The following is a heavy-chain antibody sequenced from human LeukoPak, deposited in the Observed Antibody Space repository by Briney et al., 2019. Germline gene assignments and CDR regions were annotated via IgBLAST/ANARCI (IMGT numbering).Heavy chain of an antibody. CDR3: VRDNPRCCGVVPANIDDY. V-gene: IGHV3-48*01. CDR1: GFIIGRDS. CDR2: ISHDSGVI. J-gene: IGHJ4*02. D-gene: IGHD2-15*01. Sequence: GGSLRLSCAASGFIIGRDSMNWVRQAPGKGLEWISYISHDSGVICYADSVRGRFTISRDNAKNSLYLQMHSLRAEDTAVYYCVRDNPRCCGVVPANIDDYWGQGTLVTVSS.